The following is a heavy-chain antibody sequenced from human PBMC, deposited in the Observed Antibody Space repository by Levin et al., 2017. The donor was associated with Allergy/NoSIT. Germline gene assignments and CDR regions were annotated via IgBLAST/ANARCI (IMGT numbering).Heavy chain of an antibody. CDR1: GFSLSTSGMC. Sequence: KESGPTLVKPTQTLTLTCTFSGFSLSTSGMCVSWIRQSPGKALEWLARIDWDDDKYYSTSLKTRLSISKDTSKNQVVLKMTNMDPVDTGTYYCVRTAYYDSGSYQFDYWGQGTLVTVSS. D-gene: IGHD3-10*01. CDR2: IDWDDDK. CDR3: VRTAYYDSGSYQFDY. J-gene: IGHJ4*02. V-gene: IGHV2-70*09.